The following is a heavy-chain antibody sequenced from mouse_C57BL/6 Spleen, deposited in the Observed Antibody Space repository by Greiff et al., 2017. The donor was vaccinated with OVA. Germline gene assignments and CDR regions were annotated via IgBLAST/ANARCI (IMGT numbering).Heavy chain of an antibody. CDR1: GYTFTSYW. V-gene: IGHV1-72*01. CDR2: IDPNSGGT. J-gene: IGHJ4*01. D-gene: IGHD2-1*01. Sequence: QVQLQQPGAELVKPGASVKLSCKASGYTFTSYWMHWVKQRPGRGLEWIGRIDPNSGGTKYNEKFKSKATLTVDKPSSTAYMQLSSLTSEDSAVYYCARGEVYGNYVNYAMDYWGQGTSVTVSS. CDR3: ARGEVYGNYVNYAMDY.